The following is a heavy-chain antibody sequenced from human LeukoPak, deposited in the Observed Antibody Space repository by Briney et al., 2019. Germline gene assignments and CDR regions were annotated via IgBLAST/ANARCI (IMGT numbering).Heavy chain of an antibody. CDR3: ARDSPKKRSITIFGVVTNNWFDP. V-gene: IGHV4-4*07. Sequence: SETLSLTRTVSGGSISSYYWSWIRQPAGKGLEWIGRIYTSGSTNYNPSLKSRVTMSVDTSKNQFSLKLSSVTAADTAVYYCARDSPKKRSITIFGVVTNNWFDPWGLGTLVTVSS. J-gene: IGHJ5*02. CDR2: IYTSGST. CDR1: GGSISSYY. D-gene: IGHD3-3*01.